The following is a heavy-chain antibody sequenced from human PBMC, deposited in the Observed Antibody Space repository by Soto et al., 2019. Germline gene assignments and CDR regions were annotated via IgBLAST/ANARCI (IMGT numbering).Heavy chain of an antibody. V-gene: IGHV4-30-2*01. CDR1: GGSISGTTYS. D-gene: IGHD6-13*01. CDR2: IYDSGNT. CDR3: ARGQGAAAGHSNVDY. Sequence: QLQLQESGSGLVKPSQTLSLTCAVSGGSISGTTYSWSWIRQPPGKVLEWIGYIYDSGNTYYNPSLKSKFSISVDRSKNQFSLKLRSVTAADTAVYSCARGQGAAAGHSNVDYWGQGALVTVSS. J-gene: IGHJ4*02.